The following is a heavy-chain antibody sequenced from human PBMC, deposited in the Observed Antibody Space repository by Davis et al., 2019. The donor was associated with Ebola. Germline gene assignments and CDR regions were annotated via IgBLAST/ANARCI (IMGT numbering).Heavy chain of an antibody. V-gene: IGHV3-73*01. Sequence: GGSLRLSCAASGFTFSGSAMHWVRQASGKGLEWVGRIRSKANSYATAYAASVKGRFTISRDDSKNTAYLQMNSLKTEDTAVYYCARDSDVWGGGYWGQGTLVTVSS. CDR3: ARDSDVWGGGY. CDR2: IRSKANSYAT. CDR1: GFTFSGSA. D-gene: IGHD3-16*01. J-gene: IGHJ4*02.